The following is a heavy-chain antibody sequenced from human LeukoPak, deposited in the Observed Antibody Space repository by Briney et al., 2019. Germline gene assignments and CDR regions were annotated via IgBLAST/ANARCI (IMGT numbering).Heavy chain of an antibody. J-gene: IGHJ4*02. CDR1: GFTVSSNY. CDR2: IYSGGST. CDR3: AKDWGDSSGYYYLKLDYLDY. D-gene: IGHD3-22*01. Sequence: GGSLRLSCAASGFTVSSNYMSWVRQAPGKGLEWVSVIYSGGSTYYADSVKGRFTISRDNSKNTLYLQMNSLRAEDTAVYYCAKDWGDSSGYYYLKLDYLDYRGQGTLVTVSS. V-gene: IGHV3-53*01.